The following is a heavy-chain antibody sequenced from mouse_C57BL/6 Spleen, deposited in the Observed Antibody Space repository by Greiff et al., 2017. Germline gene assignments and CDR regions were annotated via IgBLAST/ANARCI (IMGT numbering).Heavy chain of an antibody. CDR1: GYAFTNYL. CDR3: ARGYYGSSYGAMDY. V-gene: IGHV1-54*01. CDR2: INPGSGGT. J-gene: IGHJ4*01. D-gene: IGHD1-1*01. Sequence: QVQLQQSGAELVRPGTSVKVSCKASGYAFTNYLIEWVKQRPGQGLEWNGVINPGSGGTNYNEKFKGKATLTADKSSSTAYMQLSSLTSEDSAVYFCARGYYGSSYGAMDYWGQGTSVTVSS.